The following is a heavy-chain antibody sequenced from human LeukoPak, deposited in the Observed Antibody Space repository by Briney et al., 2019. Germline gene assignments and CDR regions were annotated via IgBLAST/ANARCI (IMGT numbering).Heavy chain of an antibody. J-gene: IGHJ5*02. D-gene: IGHD3-10*01. V-gene: IGHV3-23*01. CDR1: GFTFSSHS. CDR3: AKPHLWFGELTGFDP. Sequence: PGGSLRLSCAASGFTFSSHSMNWVRQTPGKGLEWVSAISGSGGSTYYADSVKGRFTISRDNSKNTLYLQMNSLRAEDTAVYYCAKPHLWFGELTGFDPWGQGTLVTVSS. CDR2: ISGSGGST.